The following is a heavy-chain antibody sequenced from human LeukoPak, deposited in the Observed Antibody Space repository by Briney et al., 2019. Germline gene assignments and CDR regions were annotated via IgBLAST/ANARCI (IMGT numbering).Heavy chain of an antibody. V-gene: IGHV3-53*01. J-gene: IGHJ4*02. CDR2: ISNDGVT. Sequence: PGGSLRLSCATSDFPVSDNYMRWLRQAPGGGLEWVSVISNDGVTDYADCVKGRFTISRDDSNDTVFLQMSGLRPEDTAVHYCGGAGSYYTPSYYWGQGTLVTVSS. CDR1: DFPVSDNY. CDR3: GGAGSYYTPSYY. D-gene: IGHD3-10*01.